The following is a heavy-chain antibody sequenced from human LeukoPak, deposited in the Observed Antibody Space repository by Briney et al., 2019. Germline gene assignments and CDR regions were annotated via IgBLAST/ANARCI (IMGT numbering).Heavy chain of an antibody. D-gene: IGHD5-12*01. CDR1: GFTFSSYG. CDR3: AKDLFREVVVDIVATIDY. Sequence: QPGGSLRLSCAASGFTFSSYGMHWVRQAPGKGLEWVAVISYDGSNKYYADSVKGRFTISRDNSKNTLYLQMNSLRAEDTAVYYCAKDLFREVVVDIVATIDYWGQGTLVTVSS. J-gene: IGHJ4*02. V-gene: IGHV3-30*18. CDR2: ISYDGSNK.